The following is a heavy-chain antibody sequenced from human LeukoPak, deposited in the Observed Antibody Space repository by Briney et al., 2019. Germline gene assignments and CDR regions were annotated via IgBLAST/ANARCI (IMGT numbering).Heavy chain of an antibody. Sequence: GGSLRLSCAASGFTFSSYGMHWVRQAPGKGLEWVAVIWYDGSNKYYADSVKGRFTISRDNSKNTLYLQMNSLRAEDTAVYYCARGAPGPHFYGSGSYPRVDAFDIWGQGTMVTVSS. CDR1: GFTFSSYG. CDR2: IWYDGSNK. J-gene: IGHJ3*02. D-gene: IGHD3-10*01. CDR3: ARGAPGPHFYGSGSYPRVDAFDI. V-gene: IGHV3-33*01.